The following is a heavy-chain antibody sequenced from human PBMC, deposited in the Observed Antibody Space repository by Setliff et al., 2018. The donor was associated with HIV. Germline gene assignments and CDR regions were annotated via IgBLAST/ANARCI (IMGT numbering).Heavy chain of an antibody. CDR2: IYYSGFT. V-gene: IGHV4-59*11. CDR1: GGSISSHY. Sequence: SETLSLTCTVSGGSISSHYWTWIRQPPGRGLEWIGYIYYSGFTNYNPSLKSRVTISIDTSKNQFSLKLSSVTAADTAVYYCARGGGYDRSGYYPFDYWGQGTPVTVSS. D-gene: IGHD3-22*01. CDR3: ARGGGYDRSGYYPFDY. J-gene: IGHJ4*02.